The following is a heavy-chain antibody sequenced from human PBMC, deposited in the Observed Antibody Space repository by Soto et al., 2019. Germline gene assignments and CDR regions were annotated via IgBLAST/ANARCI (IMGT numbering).Heavy chain of an antibody. CDR3: ASTVTTLAHWFDP. D-gene: IGHD4-4*01. CDR1: GYTLTELS. Sequence: GASVKVSCKVSGYTLTELSMHWVRQAPGKGLECMGGFDPEDGETIYAQKFQGRVTMTEDTSTDTAYMELSSLRSEDMAVYYGASTVTTLAHWFDPWGQGTLVTVSS. J-gene: IGHJ5*02. CDR2: FDPEDGET. V-gene: IGHV1-24*01.